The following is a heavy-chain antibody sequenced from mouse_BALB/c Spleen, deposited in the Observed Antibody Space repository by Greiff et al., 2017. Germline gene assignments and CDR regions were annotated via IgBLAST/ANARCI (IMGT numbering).Heavy chain of an antibody. J-gene: IGHJ4*01. D-gene: IGHD2-1*01. V-gene: IGHV2-6-7*01. CDR1: GFSLTGYG. CDR3: ARERGNYFYAMDY. CDR2: IWGDGST. Sequence: VMLVESGPGLVAPSQSLSITCTVSGFSLTGYGVNWVRQPPGKGLEWLGMIWGDGSTDYNSALKSRLSISKDNSKSQVFLKMNSLQTDDTARYYCARERGNYFYAMDYWGQGTSVTVSS.